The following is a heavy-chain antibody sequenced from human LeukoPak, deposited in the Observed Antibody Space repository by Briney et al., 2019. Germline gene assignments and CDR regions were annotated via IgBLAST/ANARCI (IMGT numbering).Heavy chain of an antibody. D-gene: IGHD1-26*01. J-gene: IGHJ4*02. CDR2: INHSGST. CDR1: GGSFSGYY. V-gene: IGHV4-34*01. CDR3: ARELGATDDY. Sequence: PSETLSLTCAVYGGSFSGYYWSWIRQPPGKGLEWIGEINHSGSTNYNPSLKSRVTISVDTSKNQFSLKLSSVTAADTAVYYCARELGATDDYWGQGTLVTVSS.